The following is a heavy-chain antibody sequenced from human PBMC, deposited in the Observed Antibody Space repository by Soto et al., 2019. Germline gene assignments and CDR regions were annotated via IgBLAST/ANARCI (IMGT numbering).Heavy chain of an antibody. CDR3: ARGTITLFAAAPLTAFDI. Sequence: SETLSLTCTVSRGSISSGGYSWSWIRQHPGKGLEWIGYIYHSGNTYYNPSLKSRVTMSVDTSKNQFSLNLSSVTAADTAVYYCARGTITLFAAAPLTAFDILGQGTPVT. J-gene: IGHJ3*02. CDR2: IYHSGNT. D-gene: IGHD3-3*01. CDR1: RGSISSGGYS. V-gene: IGHV4-31*03.